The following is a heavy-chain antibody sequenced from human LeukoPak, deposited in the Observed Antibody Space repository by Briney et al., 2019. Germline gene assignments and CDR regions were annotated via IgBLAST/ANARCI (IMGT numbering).Heavy chain of an antibody. CDR1: GFTFSSYW. CDR2: IKSDGSST. J-gene: IGHJ3*02. V-gene: IGHV3-74*01. CDR3: AKDGGSDPDSFDI. D-gene: IGHD2-15*01. Sequence: PGGSLRLSCAASGFTFSSYWMHWVRQAPGKGLVWVSRIKSDGSSTSYADSVKGRFTISRDNTKNSLYLQMNSLRAEDTAVYYCAKDGGSDPDSFDIWGQGTMVTVSS.